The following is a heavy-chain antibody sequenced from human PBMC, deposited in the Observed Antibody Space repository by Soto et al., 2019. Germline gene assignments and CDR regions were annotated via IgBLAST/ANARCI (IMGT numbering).Heavy chain of an antibody. J-gene: IGHJ4*01. CDR3: AFVVGEHRYPVSFDY. D-gene: IGHD3-10*01. Sequence: SETLSLTCTVSGASISTDYWTWIRQPPGKGLEWIGYIYHSGNTNYNPSLKSRLTISLDTSKNQFSLKLTSVTAADTALYFCAFVVGEHRYPVSFDYSAQGALVTVSS. V-gene: IGHV4-59*08. CDR2: IYHSGNT. CDR1: GASISTDY.